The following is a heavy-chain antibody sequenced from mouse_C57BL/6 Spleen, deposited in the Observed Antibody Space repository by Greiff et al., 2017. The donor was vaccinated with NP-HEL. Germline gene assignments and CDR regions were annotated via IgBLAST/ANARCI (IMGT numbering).Heavy chain of an antibody. CDR1: GYTSTDYN. J-gene: IGHJ3*01. V-gene: IGHV1-18*01. CDR2: INPNNGGT. CDR3: AREDFYGSSSFAY. D-gene: IGHD1-1*01. Sequence: VQLKQSGPELVKPGASVKIPCKASGYTSTDYNMDWVKQSHGKSLEWIGDINPNNGGTIYNQKFKGKATLTVDKSSSTAYMELRSLTSEDTAVYYCAREDFYGSSSFAYWGQGTLVTVSA.